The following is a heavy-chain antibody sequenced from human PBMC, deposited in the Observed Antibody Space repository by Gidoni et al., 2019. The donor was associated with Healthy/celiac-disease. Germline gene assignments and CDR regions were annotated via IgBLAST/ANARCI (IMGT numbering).Heavy chain of an antibody. V-gene: IGHV3-33*01. CDR2: ILYDGSNK. D-gene: IGHD6-13*01. J-gene: IGHJ4*02. CDR3: ARDSSSRTANFDY. CDR1: GFTFSSYG. Sequence: QVQLVESGGGVVQPGRSLRLSCAASGFTFSSYGMHWVRQAPGKGLEWVAVILYDGSNKYYADSVKGRFTISRDNSKNTLYLQMNSLRAEDTAVYYCARDSSSRTANFDYWGQGTLVTVSS.